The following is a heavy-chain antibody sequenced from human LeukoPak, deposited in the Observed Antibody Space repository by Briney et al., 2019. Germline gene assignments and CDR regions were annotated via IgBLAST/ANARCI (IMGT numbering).Heavy chain of an antibody. CDR2: IDRPAKSYAT. V-gene: IGHV3-73*01. D-gene: IGHD1-26*01. CDR1: GFTLSDSA. Sequence: GGSLRLSCAASGFTLSDSAIHWVRQASGKGLEWVGLIDRPAKSYATAYGASVGGRFTISRDDSKNTAYLQTDSLKTEDTALYYCTRDRGTYNWLDPWGQGTLVTVSS. CDR3: TRDRGTYNWLDP. J-gene: IGHJ5*02.